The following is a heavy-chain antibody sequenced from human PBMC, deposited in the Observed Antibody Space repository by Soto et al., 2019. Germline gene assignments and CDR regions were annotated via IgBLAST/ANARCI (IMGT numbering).Heavy chain of an antibody. V-gene: IGHV3-30*03. CDR1: GFTFSSYG. CDR3: AREHLLHRLVGYCSDGSCYPDY. Sequence: QVQLVESGGGVVQPGRSLRLSCAASGFTFSSYGMHWVRQAPGKGLEWVAVISYDGSNKYYADSVKGRFTISRDNSKNXXYXQXXSLRAEDTAVYYCAREHLLHRLVGYCSDGSCYPDYWGQGTLVTVSS. D-gene: IGHD2-15*01. CDR2: ISYDGSNK. J-gene: IGHJ4*02.